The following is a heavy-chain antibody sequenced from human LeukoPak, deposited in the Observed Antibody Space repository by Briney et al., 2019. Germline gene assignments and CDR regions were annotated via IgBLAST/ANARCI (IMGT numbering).Heavy chain of an antibody. CDR1: DDSITMYY. CDR3: ARDSGTTGEVKFDP. J-gene: IGHJ5*02. D-gene: IGHD3-10*01. V-gene: IGHV4-59*12. Sequence: SETLSLTCTVSDDSITMYYWTWLRQPPGKGLEWIGYVDHTGSTTYNPSLKSRVTMSVDTSKNQFSLKLSSVTAADTAVYYCARDSGTTGEVKFDPWGQGTLVTVSS. CDR2: VDHTGST.